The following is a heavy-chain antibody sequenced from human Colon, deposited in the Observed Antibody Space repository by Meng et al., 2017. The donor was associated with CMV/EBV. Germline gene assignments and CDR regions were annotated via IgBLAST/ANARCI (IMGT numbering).Heavy chain of an antibody. CDR3: ARAGARGVPVDL. J-gene: IGHJ4*02. CDR1: GDSIKNYY. D-gene: IGHD3-10*01. Sequence: QVHLQESGPRLVTPSETLSLTCTVSGDSIKNYYWTWLRQPAGKGLEWLGRIHYSGGTDDNPSLKSRVTLSIDTSKNQLSLKIYSVTAADTAVYYCARAGARGVPVDLWGQGTLVTVSS. V-gene: IGHV4-4*07. CDR2: IHYSGGT.